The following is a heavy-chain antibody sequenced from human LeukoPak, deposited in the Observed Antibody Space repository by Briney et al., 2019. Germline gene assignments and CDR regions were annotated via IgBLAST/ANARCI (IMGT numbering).Heavy chain of an antibody. CDR3: ARDRSSSWRNYFDY. CDR2: ISSSGSTI. V-gene: IGHV3-11*04. D-gene: IGHD6-13*01. J-gene: IGHJ4*02. CDR1: GFTFSDYY. Sequence: PGGSLRLSCAASGFTFSDYYMSWIRQAPGKGLEWVSYISSSGSTIYYADSEKGRFTISRDNAKNSLYLQMNSLRAEDTAVYYCARDRSSSWRNYFDYWGQGTLVTVSS.